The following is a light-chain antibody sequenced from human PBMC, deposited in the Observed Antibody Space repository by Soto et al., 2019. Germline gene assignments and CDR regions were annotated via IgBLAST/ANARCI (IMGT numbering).Light chain of an antibody. CDR3: QQYNSYSPVT. V-gene: IGKV1-5*03. CDR2: KAS. CDR1: QSISSW. J-gene: IGKJ4*01. Sequence: DIQMTQSPSTLSASVGDRVTITCRASQSISSWLAWYQQKPGKAPKLLIYKASSLESGVPSRFSGSGSVTEFTLTISSLQPDDFATYYCQQYNSYSPVTFGGGTKVEIK.